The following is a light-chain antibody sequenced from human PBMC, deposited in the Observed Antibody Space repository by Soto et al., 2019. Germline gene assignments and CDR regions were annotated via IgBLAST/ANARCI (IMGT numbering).Light chain of an antibody. J-gene: IGKJ5*01. Sequence: ETVMTQSPATLSVSPGERATLSCRASQSVSSNLAWYQQKPGQAPRLLIYGASTRAPGIPDRFSGSGSRTEFTLTISSLQSEDFAVYYCQQYNNWPPVTFGQGTRLEIK. CDR2: GAS. V-gene: IGKV3-15*01. CDR1: QSVSSN. CDR3: QQYNNWPPVT.